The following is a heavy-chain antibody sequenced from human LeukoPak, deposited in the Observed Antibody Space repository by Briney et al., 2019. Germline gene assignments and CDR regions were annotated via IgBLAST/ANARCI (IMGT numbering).Heavy chain of an antibody. Sequence: PGGSLRLSCAASGFTFSSYAVSWVRQAPGTGLEWVSTSTGSGGPTYYADSVNGRFTVSRDSSRNTLYLQMNSLRAEDTAVYFCAKNNWSGGGHFHYWGQGTLVTVSS. D-gene: IGHD1-20*01. CDR2: STGSGGPT. J-gene: IGHJ4*02. V-gene: IGHV3-23*01. CDR3: AKNNWSGGGHFHY. CDR1: GFTFSSYA.